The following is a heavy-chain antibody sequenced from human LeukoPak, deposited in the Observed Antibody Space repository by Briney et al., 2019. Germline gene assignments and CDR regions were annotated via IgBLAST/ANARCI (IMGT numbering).Heavy chain of an antibody. D-gene: IGHD4/OR15-4a*01. J-gene: IGHJ4*02. V-gene: IGHV3-7*01. CDR3: ARGIYGDPVAFDY. Sequence: PGGSLRLSCASSGVTFSSYWMSWVRQAPGKGLEWVANIKQDGSEKYYVDSVKGRFTISRDNAKNTVYLQMNSLRNEDTAVYYCARGIYGDPVAFDYWGQGTLVTVSS. CDR2: IKQDGSEK. CDR1: GVTFSSYW.